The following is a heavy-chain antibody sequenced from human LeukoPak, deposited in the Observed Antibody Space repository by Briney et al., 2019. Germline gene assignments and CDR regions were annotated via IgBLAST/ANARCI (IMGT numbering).Heavy chain of an antibody. Sequence: PSETLSLTCAVYGGSFSDYYWIWIRQPPGKGLEWIGEINHSGSTNYNPSLKSRVTISVDTSKNQFSLKLSSVTAADTAVYYCARDPTTVVTYPWGQGTLVTVSS. V-gene: IGHV4-34*01. D-gene: IGHD4-23*01. J-gene: IGHJ5*02. CDR1: GGSFSDYY. CDR2: INHSGST. CDR3: ARDPTTVVTYP.